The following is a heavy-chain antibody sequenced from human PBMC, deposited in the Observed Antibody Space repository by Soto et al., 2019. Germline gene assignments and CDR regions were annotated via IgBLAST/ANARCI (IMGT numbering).Heavy chain of an antibody. V-gene: IGHV3-9*01. D-gene: IGHD4-17*01. CDR2: ISWNSDRI. J-gene: IGHJ6*02. CDR3: VRDYGGDYYYYGMDA. CDR1: GFTFDDYA. Sequence: GGSLRLSCAASGFTFDDYAMHWVRQAPGKGLEWVSGISWNSDRIGYADSVKGRFTISRDNAKNSLHLQMNSLRGEDTALYYCVRDYGGDYYYYGMDAWGQGTTVTV.